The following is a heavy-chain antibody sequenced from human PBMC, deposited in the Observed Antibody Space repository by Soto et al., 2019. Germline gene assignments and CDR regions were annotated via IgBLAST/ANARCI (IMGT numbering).Heavy chain of an antibody. J-gene: IGHJ6*02. V-gene: IGHV1-8*01. CDR1: GYTFTSYD. CDR3: ARDKLWFGEAYYYYGMDV. D-gene: IGHD3-10*01. Sequence: ASVKVSCKASGYTFTSYDINWVRQATGQGLEWMGWMNPNSGNTGYAQKFQGRVTMTRDTSISTAYMELSRLRSDDTAVYYCARDKLWFGEAYYYYGMDVWGQGTTVTVSS. CDR2: MNPNSGNT.